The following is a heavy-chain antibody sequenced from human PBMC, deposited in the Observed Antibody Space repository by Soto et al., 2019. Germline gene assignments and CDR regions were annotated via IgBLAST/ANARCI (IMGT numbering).Heavy chain of an antibody. CDR2: FVPLFGST. J-gene: IGHJ4*02. Sequence: QVQLVQSGAEVKKPGSSVKVSCQASGGTFSGYALTWVRQAPGQGLEWMGEFVPLFGSTNYAQKFAGIITLIADESTSTGYMELSPLRSEDTAVYYCATHSLATSSPPYFDNWGQGTLVTVSS. CDR3: ATHSLATSSPPYFDN. CDR1: GGTFSGYA. V-gene: IGHV1-69*01. D-gene: IGHD2-15*01.